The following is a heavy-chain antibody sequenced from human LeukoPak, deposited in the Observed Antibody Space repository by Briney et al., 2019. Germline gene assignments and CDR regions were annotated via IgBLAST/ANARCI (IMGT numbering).Heavy chain of an antibody. Sequence: SETLSLTCAVSGYSISSGDYWGWIRQSPGQGLEWIGNIFHSGSNYHNPSLKSRVTISVDTTKNEFSLKLSSVTAADTDVYYCARGYSSSWYPNNWFDHWGQGTLVTVSS. D-gene: IGHD6-13*01. V-gene: IGHV4-38-2*01. J-gene: IGHJ5*02. CDR1: GYSISSGDY. CDR3: ARGYSSSWYPNNWFDH. CDR2: IFHSGSN.